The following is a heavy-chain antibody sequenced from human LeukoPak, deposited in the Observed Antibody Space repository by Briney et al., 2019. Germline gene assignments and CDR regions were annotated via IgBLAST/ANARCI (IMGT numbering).Heavy chain of an antibody. D-gene: IGHD3-22*01. CDR3: ARGHHYYDSSGYYYYFDY. CDR1: GYTFTSYD. V-gene: IGHV1-8*01. J-gene: IGHJ4*02. CDR2: MNPNSGNT. Sequence: GASVKVSCKASGYTFTSYDINWVRQATGQGLEWMGWMNPNSGNTGYAQKFQGRVAMTRNTSISTAYMELSSLRSEDTAVYYCARGHHYYDSSGYYYYFDYWGQGTLVTVSS.